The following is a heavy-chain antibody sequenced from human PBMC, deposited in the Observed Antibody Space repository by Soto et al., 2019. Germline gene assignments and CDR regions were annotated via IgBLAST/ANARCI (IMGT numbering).Heavy chain of an antibody. CDR2: ISSSSSYI. D-gene: IGHD2-2*01. V-gene: IGHV3-21*01. Sequence: PGGSLRLSCAASGFTFSSYSMNWVRQAPGKGLEWVSSISSSSSYIYYADSVKGRFTISRDNAKNSLYLQMNSLRAEDTAVYYCARELDLEVVPAAMRDYYYYYYMDVWGKGTTVTVSS. CDR3: ARELDLEVVPAAMRDYYYYYYMDV. J-gene: IGHJ6*03. CDR1: GFTFSSYS.